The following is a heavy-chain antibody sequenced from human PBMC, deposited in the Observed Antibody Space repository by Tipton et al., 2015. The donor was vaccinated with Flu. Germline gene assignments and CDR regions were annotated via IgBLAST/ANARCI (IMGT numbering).Heavy chain of an antibody. J-gene: IGHJ2*01. Sequence: TLSLTCTVSGGSISSGSYYWSWIRQPAGKGLEWIGRIYTSGSTNYNPSLKRRVTISVDTSKNQFSLKLSSVTAADTAVYYCARLDRYFDLWGRGTLVTVSS. CDR2: IYTSGST. CDR3: ARLDRYFDL. D-gene: IGHD3-9*01. V-gene: IGHV4-61*02. CDR1: GGSISSGSYY.